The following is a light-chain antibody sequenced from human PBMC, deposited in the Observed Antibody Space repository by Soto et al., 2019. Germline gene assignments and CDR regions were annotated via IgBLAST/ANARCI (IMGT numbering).Light chain of an antibody. CDR1: QSISSY. V-gene: IGKV1-39*01. Sequence: DIQMTQSPSSLSASVGDRVTITCRASQSISSYLNWYQQKPGKAPNLLIHAAFNLQSGVPSRFSGSGSGTDFTLTMSSLQSEDFAVYYCQQYNKWPQTFGQGTKV. CDR2: AAF. CDR3: QQYNKWPQT. J-gene: IGKJ1*01.